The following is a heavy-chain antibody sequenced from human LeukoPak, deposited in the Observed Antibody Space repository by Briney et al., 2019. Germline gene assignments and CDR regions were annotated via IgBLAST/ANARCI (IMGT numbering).Heavy chain of an antibody. CDR2: ISYDGSNK. CDR3: AKHFEAVAGPGDFQH. D-gene: IGHD6-19*01. CDR1: GFTFGSYG. Sequence: GGSLRLSCAASGFTFGSYGMHWVRQAPGKGLEWVAVISYDGSNKYYADSVKGRFTISRDNSKNTLYLQMNSLRAEDTAVYYCAKHFEAVAGPGDFQHWGQGTLVTVSS. V-gene: IGHV3-30*18. J-gene: IGHJ1*01.